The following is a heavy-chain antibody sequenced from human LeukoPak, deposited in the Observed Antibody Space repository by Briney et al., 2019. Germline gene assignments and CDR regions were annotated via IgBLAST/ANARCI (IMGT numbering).Heavy chain of an antibody. J-gene: IGHJ4*02. D-gene: IGHD3-10*01. CDR1: GFTVRNNY. V-gene: IGHV3-66*01. CDR3: ATGERMVRGDGVDY. Sequence: GGSLRLSCAASGFTVRNNYMSWVRQAPGKGLEWVSVIYSGGSTYYADSVKGRFTISRDNSKNTLYLQMNSLRAEDTALYFCATGERMVRGDGVDYWGQGTLVTVSS. CDR2: IYSGGST.